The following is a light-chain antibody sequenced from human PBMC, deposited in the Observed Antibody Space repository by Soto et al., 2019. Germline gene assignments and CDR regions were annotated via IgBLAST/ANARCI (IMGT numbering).Light chain of an antibody. CDR3: QQYNSYQWT. Sequence: DIQMTQSPSTLSASVGDRVTITCRASQSISSWLAWYQQKPGKATNLLIYDASNLESGVPSRFSGSGSGTEFTITISSLQPVDFATYYCQQYNSYQWTFGQGTKV. V-gene: IGKV1-5*01. J-gene: IGKJ1*01. CDR1: QSISSW. CDR2: DAS.